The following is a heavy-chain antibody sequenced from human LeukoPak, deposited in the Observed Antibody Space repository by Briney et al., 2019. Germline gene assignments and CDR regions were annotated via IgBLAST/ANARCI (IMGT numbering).Heavy chain of an antibody. Sequence: SQTLPLTCTVSGGSISSGGYYWTWIRQLPGKGLEWIGHIYYSGTTYYNPSLKSRVTISVDTSKNQFSLKLTSVTAADTAVYYCARDRGNDDFDIWGQGTMVTVSS. CDR2: IYYSGTT. V-gene: IGHV4-31*03. CDR1: GGSISSGGYY. CDR3: ARDRGNDDFDI. D-gene: IGHD3-10*01. J-gene: IGHJ3*02.